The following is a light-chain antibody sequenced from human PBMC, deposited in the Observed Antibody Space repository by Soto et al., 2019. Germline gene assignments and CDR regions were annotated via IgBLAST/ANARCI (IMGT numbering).Light chain of an antibody. V-gene: IGLV2-8*01. CDR1: KNDIGVYDF. CDR3: CSYAGSYVV. Sequence: QSVLTQPPSASGSPGQSVTISCTGTKNDIGVYDFVSWYQHHPGKAPRLIIYEVVQRPSGVPDRFSGSKSGNTASLTISGLQAEDEADYYCCSYAGSYVVFGGGTKLTVL. J-gene: IGLJ2*01. CDR2: EVV.